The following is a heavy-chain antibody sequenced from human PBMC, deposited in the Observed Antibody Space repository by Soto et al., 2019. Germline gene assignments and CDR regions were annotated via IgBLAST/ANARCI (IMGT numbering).Heavy chain of an antibody. CDR1: GGTFSSYA. V-gene: IGHV1-69*13. CDR2: IIPIFGTA. J-gene: IGHJ6*02. D-gene: IGHD3-22*01. CDR3: ARDLDYYDSSVYYYGMDV. Sequence: ASVKVSCKASGGTFSSYAISWVRQAPGQGLEWMGGIIPIFGTANYAQKFQGRVTITADESTSTAYMELSSLRSEDTAVYYCARDLDYYDSSVYYYGMDVWGQGTTVTAP.